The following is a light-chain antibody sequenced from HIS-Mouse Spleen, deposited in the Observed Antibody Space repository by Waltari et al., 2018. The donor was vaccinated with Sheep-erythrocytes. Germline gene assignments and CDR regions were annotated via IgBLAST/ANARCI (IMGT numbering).Light chain of an antibody. CDR2: EGS. J-gene: IGLJ3*02. V-gene: IGLV2-23*01. Sequence: QSALTQPASVSGSPGQSITISCTGTRSDVGSYNLVSWYQHHTGKAPKLMIYEGSKRPSGVSNRFSGSKSGNTASLTISGLQAEDEADYYCCSYAGSSTPMVFGGGTKLTVL. CDR1: RSDVGSYNL. CDR3: CSYAGSSTPMV.